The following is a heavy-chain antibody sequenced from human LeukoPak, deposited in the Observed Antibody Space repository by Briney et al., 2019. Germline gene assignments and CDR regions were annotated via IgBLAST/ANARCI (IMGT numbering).Heavy chain of an antibody. CDR1: GFTFSSYA. V-gene: IGHV3-23*01. Sequence: GGSLRLSCAASGFTFSSYAMSWIRQVPGKGLEWVSAISSSGGGTYSAASVKGRFTISRDNSENTQYLQMISLRAEDTAIYYCAKDRPLPGRYSSSWYYFDYWGQGTLVTVSS. D-gene: IGHD6-13*01. CDR3: AKDRPLPGRYSSSWYYFDY. CDR2: ISSSGGGT. J-gene: IGHJ4*02.